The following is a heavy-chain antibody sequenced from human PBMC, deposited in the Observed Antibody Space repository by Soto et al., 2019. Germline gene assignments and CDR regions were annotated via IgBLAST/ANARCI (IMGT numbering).Heavy chain of an antibody. CDR2: ISGSGGST. D-gene: IGHD3-22*01. CDR1: GFTFSSYA. CDR3: AKDSYYGTTQT. Sequence: GGSVRLSCAASGFTFSSYAMSWVRQAPGKGLEWVSAISGSGGSTYYADSVKGRFTISRDNSKNTLYLQMNSLRAEDTAVYYCAKDSYYGTTQTWGQGTLVTVSS. J-gene: IGHJ4*02. V-gene: IGHV3-23*01.